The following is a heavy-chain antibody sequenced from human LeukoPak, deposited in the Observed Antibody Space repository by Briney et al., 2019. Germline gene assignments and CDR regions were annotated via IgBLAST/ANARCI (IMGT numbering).Heavy chain of an antibody. J-gene: IGHJ6*02. CDR2: IWYDGSNK. V-gene: IGHV3-33*01. CDR1: GFTFSSYG. CDR3: ARDEGHRYCSSTSCYGPPTYGMDV. Sequence: GGSLRLSCAASGFTFSSYGMHWVRQAPGKGLEWVAVIWYDGSNKYYADSVKGRFTISRDNSKNTLYLQMNSLRAEDTAVYYCARDEGHRYCSSTSCYGPPTYGMDVRGQGTTVTVSS. D-gene: IGHD2-2*01.